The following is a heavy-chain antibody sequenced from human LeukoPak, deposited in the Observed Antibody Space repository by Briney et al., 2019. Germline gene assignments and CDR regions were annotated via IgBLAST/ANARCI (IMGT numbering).Heavy chain of an antibody. D-gene: IGHD5-18*01. CDR3: AKYNLGGYSYGYDY. J-gene: IGHJ4*02. V-gene: IGHV3-23*01. Sequence: GGSLRLSCAASGFTFSSDAVSWGRQAPGKGLEWVSSISVSGGSTYYANSVKGRFTISRDNSMDTLYLQMNSLRADDSAVYYCAKYNLGGYSYGYDYWGQGTLVTVSS. CDR1: GFTFSSDA. CDR2: ISVSGGST.